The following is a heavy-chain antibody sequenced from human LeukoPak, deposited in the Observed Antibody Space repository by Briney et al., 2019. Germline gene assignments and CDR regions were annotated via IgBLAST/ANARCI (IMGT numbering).Heavy chain of an antibody. CDR1: GFTFSSYE. D-gene: IGHD1-14*01. V-gene: IGHV3-48*03. J-gene: IGHJ6*03. CDR3: ARSPAGANYYLDV. Sequence: GGSLRLSRAASGFTFSSYEMNWVRQAPGKGLEWVSYISSSGSTMYYADSVKGRFTISRDSAKNSLSLQMNSLRAEDTAVYYCARSPAGANYYLDVWGKGTTVTISS. CDR2: ISSSGSTM.